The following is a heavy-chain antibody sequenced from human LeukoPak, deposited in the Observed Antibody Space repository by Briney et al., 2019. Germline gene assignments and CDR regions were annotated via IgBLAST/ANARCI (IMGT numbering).Heavy chain of an antibody. D-gene: IGHD1-26*01. J-gene: IGHJ4*02. CDR3: TTIPHSVGAILRY. CDR1: GFTFSNAW. CDR2: IKSKTDGGTT. Sequence: GGSLRLSCAASGFTFSNAWMNWVRQAPGKGLEWVGRIKSKTDGGTTDYAAPVKGRFTISRDDSKNTLSLQMNSLKTEDTAVYYCTTIPHSVGAILRYWGQGTLVTVSS. V-gene: IGHV3-15*07.